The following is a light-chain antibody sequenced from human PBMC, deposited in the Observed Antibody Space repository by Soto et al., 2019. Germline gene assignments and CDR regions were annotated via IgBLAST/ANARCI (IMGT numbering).Light chain of an antibody. CDR3: SSFAGNNNLV. CDR2: EVS. J-gene: IGLJ2*01. CDR1: SSDVGGYNY. Sequence: QSALTQPPSAYGSPGQSVTISCTGTSSDVGGYNYVSWYQQHPGKAPKLMISEVSNRPSGVPDRFSGSKSGNTASLTVSGLQAEDEADYYCSSFAGNNNLVFGGGTKLTVL. V-gene: IGLV2-8*01.